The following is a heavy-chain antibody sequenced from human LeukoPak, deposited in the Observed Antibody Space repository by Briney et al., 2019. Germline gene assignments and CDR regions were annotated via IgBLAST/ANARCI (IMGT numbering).Heavy chain of an antibody. Sequence: SETLSLTCTVSGGSISNYYWSWIRQPPGQGLEWIGYIYYTGSTNYNPSLKSRVTISIDTSKNQFSLKLSSVTAADTAVYYCARDSPLGRFGELFQDDWGLGTMVTVSS. CDR2: IYYTGST. CDR3: ARDSPLGRFGELFQDD. D-gene: IGHD3-10*01. V-gene: IGHV4-59*01. CDR1: GGSISNYY. J-gene: IGHJ4*02.